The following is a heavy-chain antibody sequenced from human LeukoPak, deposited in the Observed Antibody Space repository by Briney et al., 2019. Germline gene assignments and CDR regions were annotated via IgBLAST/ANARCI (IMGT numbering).Heavy chain of an antibody. CDR3: VTSYCSGGSCYSASGY. J-gene: IGHJ4*02. CDR2: INSDGSST. Sequence: GGSLRLSCAASGFTFSSYWMHWVRQAPGKGLVWVSRINSDGSSTSYTDSVKGRFTISRDNAKNTLYLQMNSLRAEDSAVYYCVTSYCSGGSCYSASGYWGQGTLVTVSS. D-gene: IGHD2-15*01. CDR1: GFTFSSYW. V-gene: IGHV3-74*01.